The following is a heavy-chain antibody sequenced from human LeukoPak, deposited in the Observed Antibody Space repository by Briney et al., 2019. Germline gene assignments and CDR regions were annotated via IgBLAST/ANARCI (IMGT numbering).Heavy chain of an antibody. CDR1: GFTFSSYG. Sequence: PGGSLRLSCAASGFTFSSYGMHWVRQAPGKGLEWVAFIRYDGSNTYYTDSVKGRFTISRDNSKNTLYLQMNSLRAEDTAVYYCGKDFTIFGVVIGYWGKGTLVTVSS. V-gene: IGHV3-30*02. CDR3: GKDFTIFGVVIGY. CDR2: IRYDGSNT. J-gene: IGHJ4*02. D-gene: IGHD3-3*01.